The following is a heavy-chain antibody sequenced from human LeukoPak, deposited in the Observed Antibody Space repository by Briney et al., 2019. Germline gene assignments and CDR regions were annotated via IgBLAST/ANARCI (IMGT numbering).Heavy chain of an antibody. J-gene: IGHJ3*02. Sequence: SETLSLTCAVYGGSSSGYYWSWIRQPPGKGLEWIGYISYSGSTNYNPSLKSRVTISVDTSKNQFSLKLSSVTAADTAVYYCARHSPAAGTSAFDIWGQGTVVTVSS. V-gene: IGHV4-59*08. CDR1: GGSSSGYY. D-gene: IGHD6-13*01. CDR3: ARHSPAAGTSAFDI. CDR2: ISYSGST.